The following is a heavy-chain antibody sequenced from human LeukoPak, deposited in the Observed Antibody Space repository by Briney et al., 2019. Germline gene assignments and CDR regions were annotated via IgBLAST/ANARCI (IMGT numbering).Heavy chain of an antibody. V-gene: IGHV3-23*01. Sequence: GGSLGLSCAASGFTFSTHAMSWVRQAPGKGLEWVAVTSASSQSIYYADSVKGRFTISRDNSKNTLFLQMNSLRVEDTALFYCVKYQLLYNPSWRDAFHIWGQGTMVTVSS. J-gene: IGHJ3*02. CDR2: TSASSQSI. CDR1: GFTFSTHA. D-gene: IGHD1-14*01. CDR3: VKYQLLYNPSWRDAFHI.